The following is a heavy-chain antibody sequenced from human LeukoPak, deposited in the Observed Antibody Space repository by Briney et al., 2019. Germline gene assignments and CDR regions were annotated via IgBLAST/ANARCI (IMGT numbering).Heavy chain of an antibody. Sequence: SQTLSLTCAISGDSVASNSADWNWIRQSPSRGLEWLGRTYYRSTWYNDYALSVKSRIIINPDTSKNQFSLQLNSVTPEDTAVYYCAGEGSGYYYFDYWGQGTLVTVSS. CDR3: AGEGSGYYYFDY. V-gene: IGHV6-1*01. CDR2: TYYRSTWYN. D-gene: IGHD5-12*01. J-gene: IGHJ4*02. CDR1: GDSVASNSAD.